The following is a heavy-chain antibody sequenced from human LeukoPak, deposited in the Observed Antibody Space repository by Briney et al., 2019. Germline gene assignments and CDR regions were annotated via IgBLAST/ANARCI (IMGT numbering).Heavy chain of an antibody. Sequence: SGPALVKPTQALTLTCTFSGFSLSTTGMRVNWLRQPPGEALEWLARIDWDYDKFYSTSLTTRLTISKDPSKNQVVLTMTNMDPVDTATYYCARIRGGKGEYYFDYWGQGTLVTVSS. J-gene: IGHJ4*02. CDR3: ARIRGGKGEYYFDY. D-gene: IGHD3-16*01. CDR2: IDWDYDK. V-gene: IGHV2-70*04. CDR1: GFSLSTTGMR.